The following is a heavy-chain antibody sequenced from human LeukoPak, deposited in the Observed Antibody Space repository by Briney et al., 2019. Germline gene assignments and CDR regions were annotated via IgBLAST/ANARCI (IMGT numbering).Heavy chain of an antibody. J-gene: IGHJ6*03. CDR3: AAGSRPYYFYYMAV. CDR2: MSYSGTS. CDR1: GGSIKTYY. Sequence: SETLSLTSTVSGGSIKTYYWSWSRQSPGKGLEWIGSMSYSGTSNYIPSLKSRVSMTIDISKNQFSLKLTSVTAADTALYFCAAGSRPYYFYYMAVWGTGTTVTVSS. V-gene: IGHV4-59*08.